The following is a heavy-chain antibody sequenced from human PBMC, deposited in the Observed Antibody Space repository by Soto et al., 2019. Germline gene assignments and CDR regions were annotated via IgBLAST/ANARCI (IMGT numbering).Heavy chain of an antibody. J-gene: IGHJ3*02. Sequence: EVQLLESGGGLVQPGESLRLSCAVSGFIFGNYMMTWVRQAPGKGLEWVSTIRDSGDSTYYADSVKGRFTISRDNFKNTLYLQIDRLGAEYTAVYYCAPHVYCSCGSCHYDAFDIRGQGAMVTVSS. D-gene: IGHD2-15*01. CDR3: APHVYCSCGSCHYDAFDI. CDR2: IRDSGDST. V-gene: IGHV3-23*01. CDR1: GFIFGNYM.